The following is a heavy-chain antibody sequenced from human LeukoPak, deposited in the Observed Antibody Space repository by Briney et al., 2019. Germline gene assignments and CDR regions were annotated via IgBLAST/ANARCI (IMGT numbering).Heavy chain of an antibody. Sequence: SETLSLTCAVSGCSISSGDYWGWIRQPPGKGLEGIGSIYHSGSTHYNPSLKSRVTISVDTSKNQFSLKLSSVTAADTAVYYCARNTTEVVTAKWFDPWGQGTLVTVSS. CDR3: ARNTTEVVTAKWFDP. V-gene: IGHV4-38-2*01. CDR1: GCSISSGDY. D-gene: IGHD2-21*02. CDR2: IYHSGST. J-gene: IGHJ5*02.